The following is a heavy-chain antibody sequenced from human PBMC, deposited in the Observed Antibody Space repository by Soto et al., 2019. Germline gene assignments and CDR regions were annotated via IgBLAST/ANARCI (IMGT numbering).Heavy chain of an antibody. V-gene: IGHV6-1*01. CDR1: GDSVSSNSAA. Sequence: HSLTCAISGDSVSSNSAAWNWIRQSPSRGLEWLGRTYYRTKWYNDYAVSVKSRVTINADTSKNQFSLQLNSVTPEDTAVYSCARDWAVGGTTAGMDVWGQGTTVTVSS. CDR2: TYYRTKWYN. CDR3: ARDWAVGGTTAGMDV. J-gene: IGHJ6*02. D-gene: IGHD1-26*01.